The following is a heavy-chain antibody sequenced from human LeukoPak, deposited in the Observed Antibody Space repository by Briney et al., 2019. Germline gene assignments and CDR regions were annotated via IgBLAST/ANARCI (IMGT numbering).Heavy chain of an antibody. CDR2: ISGGGDIT. CDR1: RFTLSTYW. Sequence: GGSLRLPCAASRFTLSTYWMSWVRQAPGKGLEWVSAISGGGDITYYADSVTGRFTISRDNSKDTLFLQMHSLRPGDTAVYYCVREDTPATANYWGQGTLVTISS. CDR3: VREDTPATANY. J-gene: IGHJ4*02. D-gene: IGHD2-21*02. V-gene: IGHV3-23*01.